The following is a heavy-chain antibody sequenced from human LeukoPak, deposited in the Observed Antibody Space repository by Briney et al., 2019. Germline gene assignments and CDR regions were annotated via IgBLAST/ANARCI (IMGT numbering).Heavy chain of an antibody. CDR1: GYTFTGYY. CDR3: ARGRTTIFGVVIIGGGSGYFDY. J-gene: IGHJ4*02. D-gene: IGHD3-3*01. CDR2: INPNSGGT. V-gene: IGHV1-2*02. Sequence: ASVKVSCKASGYTFTGYYMHWVRQAPGQGLEWMGWINPNSGGTNYAQKFQGRVTMTRDTSISTAYMELSRLRSDDTAVYYCARGRTTIFGVVIIGGGSGYFDYWGQGTLVTVSS.